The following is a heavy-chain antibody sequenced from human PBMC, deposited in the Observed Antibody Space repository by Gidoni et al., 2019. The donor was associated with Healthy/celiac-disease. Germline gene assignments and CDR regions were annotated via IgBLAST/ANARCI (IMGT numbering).Heavy chain of an antibody. V-gene: IGHV3-30-3*01. CDR2: ISDDGSNK. J-gene: IGHJ4*02. Sequence: QVQLVESGGGVVPHGRSLRLSCAASGFTSSSYAMHWVRQAPGKGLEWVAVISDDGSNKYDADSVKGRFTISRDNSKNTLYLQMNSLRAEDTAVYYCAREGSTEDYVWGGFFDYWGQGTLVTVSS. CDR1: GFTSSSYA. D-gene: IGHD3-16*01. CDR3: AREGSTEDYVWGGFFDY.